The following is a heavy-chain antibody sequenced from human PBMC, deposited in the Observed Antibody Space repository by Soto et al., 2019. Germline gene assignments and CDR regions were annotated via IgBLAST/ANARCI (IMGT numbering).Heavy chain of an antibody. J-gene: IGHJ5*02. D-gene: IGHD3-3*02. CDR2: IFYLGSS. V-gene: IGHV4-39*01. CDR3: ARHSLALRKNNWFDP. CDR1: GDSIISSDFY. Sequence: SSETLSLTCTVSGDSIISSDFYWGWVRQPPGKGLEWIGSIFYLGSSYYNPSLKSRVTMSVGTSKNQFSLRLRSVTAADTALYFCARHSLALRKNNWFDPWGQGIMVTVSS.